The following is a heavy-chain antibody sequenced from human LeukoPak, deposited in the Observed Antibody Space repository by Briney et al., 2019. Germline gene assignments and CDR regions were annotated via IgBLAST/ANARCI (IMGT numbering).Heavy chain of an antibody. CDR3: AGDYCSGGSCSYYYYYMDV. V-gene: IGHV4-34*01. D-gene: IGHD2-15*01. CDR1: GGSFSGYY. Sequence: PSETLSLTCAVYGGSFSGYYWSWIRQPPGKGLEWIGEINHSGSTNYNPSLKSRVTISVDTSKNQFSLKLSSVTAADTAVYYCAGDYCSGGSCSYYYYYMDVWGKGTTVTVSS. CDR2: INHSGST. J-gene: IGHJ6*03.